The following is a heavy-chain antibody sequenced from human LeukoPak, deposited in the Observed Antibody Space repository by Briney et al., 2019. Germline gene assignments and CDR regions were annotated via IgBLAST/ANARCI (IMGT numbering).Heavy chain of an antibody. Sequence: GGSLRLSCAASGFNLSSYVMTWVRQAPGKGLEWVSTIKGTGRKTFYADSVKGRFIISRDSSKNTLYLQMNNLYFCAKDHDGTGYPTSDYWGQGTLVIVSS. V-gene: IGHV3-23*01. D-gene: IGHD3-22*01. J-gene: IGHJ4*02. CDR1: GFNLSSYV. CDR3: GYPTSDY. CDR2: IKGTGRKT.